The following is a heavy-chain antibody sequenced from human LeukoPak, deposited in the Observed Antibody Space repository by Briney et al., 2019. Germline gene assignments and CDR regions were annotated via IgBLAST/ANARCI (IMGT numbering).Heavy chain of an antibody. Sequence: ASVKVSCKASGYTFTSYYMHWVRQAPGQGLEWMGRINPNSGGTNYAQKFQGRVTMTRDTSISTAYMELSRLRSDDTAVYYCARMYYYDSSGYYYDAFDIWGQGTMVTVSS. CDR3: ARMYYYDSSGYYYDAFDI. CDR1: GYTFTSYY. CDR2: INPNSGGT. D-gene: IGHD3-22*01. J-gene: IGHJ3*02. V-gene: IGHV1-2*06.